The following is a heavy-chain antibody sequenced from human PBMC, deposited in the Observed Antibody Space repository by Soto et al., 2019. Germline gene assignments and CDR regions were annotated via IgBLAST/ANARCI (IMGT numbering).Heavy chain of an antibody. V-gene: IGHV4-31*01. CDR1: GGSISSGGYY. D-gene: IGHD2-15*01. Sequence: QVQLQESGPGLVKPSQTLSLTCTVSGGSISSGGYYWSWIRQHPGKGLEWIGYIYYSGSTYYNPSLKXXVXIXXDTSKNQFSLQLSSVTAAATAVYYCARWWLRGFDYWGQGTLVTVSS. J-gene: IGHJ4*02. CDR2: IYYSGST. CDR3: ARWWLRGFDY.